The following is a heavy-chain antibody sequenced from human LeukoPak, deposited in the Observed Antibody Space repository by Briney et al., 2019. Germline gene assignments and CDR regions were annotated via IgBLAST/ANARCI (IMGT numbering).Heavy chain of an antibody. CDR1: GYSFSHYG. CDR3: AREEIRSWFDP. CDR2: INAGTGDG. V-gene: IGHV1-3*01. J-gene: IGHJ5*02. D-gene: IGHD5-24*01. Sequence: ASVKVSCKASGYSFSHYGVQWVRQAPGQTLEWMGWINAGTGDGKYSQKFQGRLTMTSDTSASTLYMELNSLRSEDTAVYYCAREEIRSWFDPWGQGTLVTVSS.